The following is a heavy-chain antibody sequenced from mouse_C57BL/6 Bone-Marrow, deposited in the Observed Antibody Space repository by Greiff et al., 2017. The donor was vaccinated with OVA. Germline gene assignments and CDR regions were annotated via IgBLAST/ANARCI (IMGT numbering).Heavy chain of an antibody. V-gene: IGHV1-19*01. CDR3: ASLLLLRLDY. J-gene: IGHJ2*01. CDR1: GYTFTDYY. Sequence: EVQLQQSGPVLVKPGASVKMSCKASGYTFTDYYMNWVKQSHGKSLEWIGVINPYNGGTSYNQKFKGKATLTVDKSSSTAYMELNSLTSEDSAVYYCASLLLLRLDYWGQGTTLTVYS. D-gene: IGHD1-1*01. CDR2: INPYNGGT.